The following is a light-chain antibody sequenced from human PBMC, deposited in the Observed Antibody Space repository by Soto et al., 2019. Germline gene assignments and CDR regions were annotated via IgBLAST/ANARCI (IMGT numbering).Light chain of an antibody. CDR1: TSNIGAGYD. CDR2: GNS. J-gene: IGLJ2*01. Sequence: QSVLTQPPSVSGAPGQRVTISCTRSTSNIGAGYDVHWYQQLPGTAPKLLIYGNSIRPSGVPDRFSGSKSGSSASLAITGLQAEDEADYYCQSYDSSLSDSTVFGGGTQLTVL. V-gene: IGLV1-40*01. CDR3: QSYDSSLSDSTV.